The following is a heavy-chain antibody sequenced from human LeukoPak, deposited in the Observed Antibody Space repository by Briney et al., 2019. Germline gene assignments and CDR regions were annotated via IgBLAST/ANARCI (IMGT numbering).Heavy chain of an antibody. CDR1: GGSINNYY. Sequence: SETLSLTCTVSGGSINNYYWTWIRQPPGKELEWIGSIYSSGSTNYNPSLKSRVTISVDTSKNQFSLNLNSVTAADTAVYYCARRAAFSTPGRYYMDVWGKGTTVTVSS. CDR3: ARRAAFSTPGRYYMDV. V-gene: IGHV4-4*09. CDR2: IYSSGST. D-gene: IGHD2-15*01. J-gene: IGHJ6*03.